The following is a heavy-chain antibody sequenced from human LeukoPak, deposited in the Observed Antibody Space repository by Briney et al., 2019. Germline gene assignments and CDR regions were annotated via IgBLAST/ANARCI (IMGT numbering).Heavy chain of an antibody. Sequence: GAALQISCKGSGYIFTSYWIGGVRPLRGKGVEWMGIIYPGDSDTSYSPSFQGQVTISADKSISTAYLQWSSLKASDTAMYYCARRAAHYYYYMDVWGKGTTVTVSS. CDR2: IYPGDSDT. CDR1: GYIFTSYW. CDR3: ARRAAHYYYYMDV. J-gene: IGHJ6*03. V-gene: IGHV5-51*01.